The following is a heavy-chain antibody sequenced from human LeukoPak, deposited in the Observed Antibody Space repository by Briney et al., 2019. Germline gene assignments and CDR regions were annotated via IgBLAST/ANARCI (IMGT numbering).Heavy chain of an antibody. CDR1: GYTFTSYG. Sequence: VKVSCKASGYTFTSYGISWVRQAPGQGLEWMGWISAYNGNTNYAQKLQGRVTMTTDTSTSTAYMELRSLRSDDTAVYYCARDLVGATAGFFDYWGQGTLVTVSS. V-gene: IGHV1-18*01. CDR3: ARDLVGATAGFFDY. J-gene: IGHJ4*02. CDR2: ISAYNGNT. D-gene: IGHD1-26*01.